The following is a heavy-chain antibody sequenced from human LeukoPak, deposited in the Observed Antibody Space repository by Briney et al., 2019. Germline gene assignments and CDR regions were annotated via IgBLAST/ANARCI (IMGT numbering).Heavy chain of an antibody. CDR3: ARGGYSHYDY. V-gene: IGHV3-21*01. Sequence: GGSLRLSCAASAFTFSSYRMDWVRQAPGKGLEWVASISSGSIEIYYADAVKGRFTISRDNAKNSLYLQMSSLRGEDTAVYYCARGGYSHYDYWGPGALVIVSS. CDR2: ISSGSIEI. CDR1: AFTFSSYR. J-gene: IGHJ4*02. D-gene: IGHD6-13*01.